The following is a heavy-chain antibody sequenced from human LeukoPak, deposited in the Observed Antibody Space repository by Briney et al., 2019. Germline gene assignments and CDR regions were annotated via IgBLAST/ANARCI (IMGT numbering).Heavy chain of an antibody. D-gene: IGHD2-15*01. Sequence: GGSLRLSCAASGFTFDDYGMNWVRQAPGKGLEWVSSISSSSSYIYYTDSVKGRFTISRDNAKNSLYLQMNSLRAEDTAVYYCARGPYCSGGSCYRIPTYWGQGTLVTVSS. CDR2: ISSSSSYI. J-gene: IGHJ4*02. CDR3: ARGPYCSGGSCYRIPTY. CDR1: GFTFDDYG. V-gene: IGHV3-21*01.